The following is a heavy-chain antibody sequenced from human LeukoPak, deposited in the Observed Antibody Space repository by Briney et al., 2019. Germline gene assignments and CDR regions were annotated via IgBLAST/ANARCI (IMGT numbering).Heavy chain of an antibody. V-gene: IGHV1-2*02. CDR1: GYTCTGYY. Sequence: ASVKVSCKASGYTCTGYYMHWVRQAPGQGLEWMGWINPNSGGTNYAQKFQGRVTMTRDTSISTAYMELSRLRSDDTAVYYCARAIAARLGYDYWGQGTLVTVSS. D-gene: IGHD6-6*01. J-gene: IGHJ4*02. CDR3: ARAIAARLGYDY. CDR2: INPNSGGT.